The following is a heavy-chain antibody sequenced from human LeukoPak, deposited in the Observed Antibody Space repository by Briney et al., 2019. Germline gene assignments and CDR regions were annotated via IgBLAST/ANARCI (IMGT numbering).Heavy chain of an antibody. V-gene: IGHV3-48*04. D-gene: IGHD3-10*01. CDR2: ISSVSNAI. J-gene: IGHJ6*03. CDR1: GFTFGSFS. Sequence: GGSLRLSCAASGFTFGSFSMNWVRQAPGKGLEWLSYISSVSNAIYYADSVKGRFTVSRDNAKNSLYLQMNSLRAEDTALYYCAKEAGRGVRGVIDYYYYYYMDVWGKGTTVTVSS. CDR3: AKEAGRGVRGVIDYYYYYYMDV.